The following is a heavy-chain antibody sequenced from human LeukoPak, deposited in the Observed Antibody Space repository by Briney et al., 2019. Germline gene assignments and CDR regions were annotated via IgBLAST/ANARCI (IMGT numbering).Heavy chain of an antibody. Sequence: GGSLRLSCAASGFTFSNAWVSWVRQAPGKGLEWVGRIKSKTDGGTTDYAAPVKGRFTISRDDSKNTLYLQMNSLKTEDTAVYYCTTRIVVVPAAYYYYGMDVWGQGTTVTVSS. CDR2: IKSKTDGGTT. J-gene: IGHJ6*02. CDR3: TTRIVVVPAAYYYYGMDV. V-gene: IGHV3-15*01. CDR1: GFTFSNAW. D-gene: IGHD2-2*01.